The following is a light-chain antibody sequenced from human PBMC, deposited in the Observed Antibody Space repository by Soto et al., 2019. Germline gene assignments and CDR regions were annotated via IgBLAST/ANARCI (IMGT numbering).Light chain of an antibody. CDR3: QHYGSSGMYT. CDR1: QSVSSSY. Sequence: EIVLTQSPGTLSLSPGERATLSCRASQSVSSSYLAWYQQKPGQAPRLLIYASSSRATGIPDRFSGSGSGTDFTLTISRLEPEDFAVYYCQHYGSSGMYTFGQGTKLEIK. J-gene: IGKJ2*01. CDR2: ASS. V-gene: IGKV3-20*01.